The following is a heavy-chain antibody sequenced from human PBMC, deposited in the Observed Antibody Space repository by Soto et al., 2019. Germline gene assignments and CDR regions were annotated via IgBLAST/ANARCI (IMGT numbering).Heavy chain of an antibody. V-gene: IGHV5-10-1*01. CDR3: ARLGSSDWPDDH. D-gene: IGHD6-25*01. Sequence: GESLKISCNASGYIFTNYWISWVRQMPGKGLEWMGRIDPSSDSYTNYSPSFQGHVTISADKSVTTVYLQWSSLKPSDTATYFCARLGSSDWPDDHWGQGTLVTVSS. J-gene: IGHJ4*01. CDR2: IDPSSDSYT. CDR1: GYIFTNYW.